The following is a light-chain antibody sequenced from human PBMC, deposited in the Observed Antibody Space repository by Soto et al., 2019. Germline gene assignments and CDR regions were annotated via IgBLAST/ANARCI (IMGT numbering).Light chain of an antibody. CDR3: GTWDSSLSAYV. CDR2: DNN. J-gene: IGLJ1*01. CDR1: SSNIRNNY. V-gene: IGLV1-51*01. Sequence: QSVLTQPPSVSAAPRQKVTISCSGSSSNIRNNYVSWYQQLPGTAPKLLIYDNNKRPSGIPDRFSGSKSGTSATLGITGLQDGGEGDYYCGTWDSSLSAYVFGTGTKLTVL.